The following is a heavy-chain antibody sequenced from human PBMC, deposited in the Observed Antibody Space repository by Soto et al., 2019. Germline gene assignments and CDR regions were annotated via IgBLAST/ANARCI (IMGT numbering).Heavy chain of an antibody. Sequence: PSETLSLTCAVYGGSFSGYYWSWIRQPPGKGLEWIGEINHSGSTNYNPSLKSRVTISVDPSKNQFSLKLTSVTATDTAVYYCARLQNFVNWSFDHWGQGALVTVSS. CDR1: GGSFSGYY. J-gene: IGHJ4*02. CDR2: INHSGST. V-gene: IGHV4-34*01. CDR3: ARLQNFVNWSFDH. D-gene: IGHD3-3*01.